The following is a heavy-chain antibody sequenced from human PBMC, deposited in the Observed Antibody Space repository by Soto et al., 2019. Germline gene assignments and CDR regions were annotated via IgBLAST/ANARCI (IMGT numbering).Heavy chain of an antibody. V-gene: IGHV3-48*01. D-gene: IGHD2-2*01. CDR3: ARETSTGNYYMDV. J-gene: IGHJ6*03. CDR2: ISTSSSNI. CDR1: GFSFSYYG. Sequence: EVQLVESAGGLVQPGGSLRLSCAASGFSFSYYGMNWVRQAPGKGLEWVSYISTSSSNIYYADSVKGRFTISRDNAKNSLSLQMNSLRAADTAVYYCARETSTGNYYMDVWGKGTTVTVSS.